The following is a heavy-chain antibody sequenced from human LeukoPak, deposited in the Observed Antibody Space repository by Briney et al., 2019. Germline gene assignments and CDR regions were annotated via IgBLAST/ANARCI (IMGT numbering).Heavy chain of an antibody. CDR1: SGSISSYY. D-gene: IGHD4-17*01. J-gene: IGHJ3*02. Sequence: SETLSLTCTVSSGSISSYYWSWIRQPPGKGLEWIGYIYCSGSTNYNPSLKSRVTISVDTSKNQFSLKLSSVTAADTAVYYCARALDYGDYGKDDAFDIWGQGTMVTVSS. CDR2: IYCSGST. V-gene: IGHV4-59*01. CDR3: ARALDYGDYGKDDAFDI.